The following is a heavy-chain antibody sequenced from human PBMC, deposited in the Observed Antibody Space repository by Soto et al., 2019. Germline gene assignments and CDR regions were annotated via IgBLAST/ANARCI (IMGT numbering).Heavy chain of an antibody. CDR1: GGSISSGDYY. CDR2: IYYSGST. CDR3: ARSDCSGGSCYSDY. Sequence: SETLSLTCTVSGGSISSGDYYWSWIRQPPGKGLEWIGYIYYSGSTYYNPSPKSRVTISVDTSKNQFSLRLSSVTAADTAVYYCARSDCSGGSCYSDYWGQGTLVTVSS. V-gene: IGHV4-30-4*01. J-gene: IGHJ4*02. D-gene: IGHD2-15*01.